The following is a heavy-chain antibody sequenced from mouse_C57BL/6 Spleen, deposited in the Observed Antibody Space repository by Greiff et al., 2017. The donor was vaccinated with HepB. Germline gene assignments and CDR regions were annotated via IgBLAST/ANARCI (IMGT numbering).Heavy chain of an antibody. CDR1: GYTFTSYW. Sequence: VQLQQPGAELVMPGASVKLSCKASGYTFTSYWMHWVKQRPGQGLEWIGEIDPSDSYTNYNQKFKGKSTLTVDKSSSTAYMQLSSLTSEDSAVYYCARSGSSYGWFAYWGQGTLVTVSA. CDR3: ARSGSSYGWFAY. V-gene: IGHV1-69*01. J-gene: IGHJ3*01. CDR2: IDPSDSYT. D-gene: IGHD1-1*01.